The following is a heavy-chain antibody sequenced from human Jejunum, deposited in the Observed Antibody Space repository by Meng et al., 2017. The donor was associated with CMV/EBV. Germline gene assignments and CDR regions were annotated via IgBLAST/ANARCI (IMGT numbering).Heavy chain of an antibody. CDR1: GYSFTGYY. D-gene: IGHD1-26*01. V-gene: IGHV1-2*04. Sequence: SCKDSGYSFTGYYIHGVRQGPGQGLEWMGWINPNSRDTNYAQKFQGWVAMTGDTSINTVYMEMTRLTSGDTAVYYCARQDATSWDFDFWGQGTLVTVSS. J-gene: IGHJ4*02. CDR3: ARQDATSWDFDF. CDR2: INPNSRDT.